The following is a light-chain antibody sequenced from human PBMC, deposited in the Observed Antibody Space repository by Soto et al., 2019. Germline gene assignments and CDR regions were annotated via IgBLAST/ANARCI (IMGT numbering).Light chain of an antibody. CDR2: WAS. J-gene: IGKJ2*01. V-gene: IGKV4-1*01. CDR3: HQFYKTPRT. Sequence: DIVMTQSPDSLAVSLGERATINCKTSQSVLYSSTNKNYLAWYQQKPGQPPKLLIYWASTRESGVPDRFSGSGSGTDFTLTISSLQAEDVAVYYCHQFYKTPRTFGQGTKLEIK. CDR1: QSVLYSSTNKNY.